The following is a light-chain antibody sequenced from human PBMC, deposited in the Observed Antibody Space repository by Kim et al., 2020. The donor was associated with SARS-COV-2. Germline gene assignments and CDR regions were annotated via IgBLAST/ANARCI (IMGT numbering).Light chain of an antibody. CDR2: RNN. Sequence: RVTISCSGSSSNIGSNTVSWYQQSPGAAPKLLIYRNNQRPSGVPDRFSGSKSGTSASLAISGLQSEDEADYYCASWDDSLNGRGVFGGGTQGHRP. CDR1: SSNIGSNT. CDR3: ASWDDSLNGRGV. J-gene: IGLJ2*01. V-gene: IGLV1-44*01.